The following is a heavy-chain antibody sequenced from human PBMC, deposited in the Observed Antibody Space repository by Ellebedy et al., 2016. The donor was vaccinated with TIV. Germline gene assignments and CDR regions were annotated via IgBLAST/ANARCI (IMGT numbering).Heavy chain of an antibody. D-gene: IGHD6-19*01. CDR2: IWYDGSNK. CDR1: GFTFSSYG. Sequence: PGGSLRLSCAASGFTFSSYGMHRVRQAPGEGLEWVAVIWYDGSNKYYADSVKGRFTISRDNSKNTLYLQMNSLRAEDTAVYYCAKDEGYSSGWWDLGGHVGSYYFDYWGQGTLVTVSS. J-gene: IGHJ4*02. CDR3: AKDEGYSSGWWDLGGHVGSYYFDY. V-gene: IGHV3-33*03.